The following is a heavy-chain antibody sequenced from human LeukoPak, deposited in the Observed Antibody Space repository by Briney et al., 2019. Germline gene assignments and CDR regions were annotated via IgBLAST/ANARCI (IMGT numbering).Heavy chain of an antibody. CDR3: ARGSTVTSGSDY. Sequence: GGSLRLSCAASGFTFSSYSVNWVRQAPGKGLEWVSSISSSSSYIYYADSVKGRFTISRDNAKNSLYLQMNSLRAEDTAVYYCARGSTVTSGSDYWGQGTLVTVSS. CDR2: ISSSSSYI. V-gene: IGHV3-21*01. J-gene: IGHJ4*02. D-gene: IGHD4-17*01. CDR1: GFTFSSYS.